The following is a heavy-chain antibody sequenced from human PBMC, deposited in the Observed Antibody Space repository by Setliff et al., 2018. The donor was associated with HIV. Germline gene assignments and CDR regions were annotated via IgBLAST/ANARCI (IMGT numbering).Heavy chain of an antibody. CDR3: ASEKKAWSVSDSFYEY. CDR1: GLSMSYNY. D-gene: IGHD3-3*01. Sequence: SETLSLTCTVSGLSMSYNYWTWIRQSPGKGLEWIGYVHFSGSTRYNPSLKSRVTISVDTSKKKFSLKLTSMTATDTAVYYCASEKKAWSVSDSFYEYWGQGVPVTVS. V-gene: IGHV4-59*01. J-gene: IGHJ4*02. CDR2: VHFSGST.